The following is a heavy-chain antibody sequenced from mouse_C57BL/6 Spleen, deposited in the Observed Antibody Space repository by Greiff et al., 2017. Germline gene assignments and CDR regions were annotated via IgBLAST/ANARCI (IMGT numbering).Heavy chain of an antibody. Sequence: VHVKQSGPELVKPGDSVKISCKASGYSFTGYFMNWVMQSHGKSLEWIGRINPYNGDTFYNQKFKGKATLTVDKSSSTAHMELRSLTSEDSAVYYCARSGVYDYDGTMDYWGQGTSVTVSS. CDR3: ARSGVYDYDGTMDY. J-gene: IGHJ4*01. CDR2: INPYNGDT. D-gene: IGHD2-4*01. V-gene: IGHV1-20*01. CDR1: GYSFTGYF.